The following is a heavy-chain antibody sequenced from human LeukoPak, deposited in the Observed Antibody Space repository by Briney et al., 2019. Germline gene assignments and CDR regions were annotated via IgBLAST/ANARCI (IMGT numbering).Heavy chain of an antibody. CDR3: ARVRPGYSYADFDS. V-gene: IGHV3-11*04. Sequence: GGSLRLSCAASGFTFSDYYMSWIRQAPGKGLEWVSYISSSGNTIYYADSVRGRFTISRDNAKNSLYLQMNSLRAEDSAVYYCARVRPGYSYADFDSWGQGTLVTVSS. CDR2: ISSSGNTI. D-gene: IGHD5-12*01. CDR1: GFTFSDYY. J-gene: IGHJ4*02.